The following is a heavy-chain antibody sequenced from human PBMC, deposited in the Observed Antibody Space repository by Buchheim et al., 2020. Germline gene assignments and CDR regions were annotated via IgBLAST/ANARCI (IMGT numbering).Heavy chain of an antibody. J-gene: IGHJ6*02. Sequence: QVQLVESGGGVVQPGRSLRLSCAASGFTFSSYGMHWVRQAPGKGLEWVAVISYDGSNKYYADSVKGRFTISRDNSKNTLYLQMNSLRAEDTAVYYCAKEIWGGGGMDVWGQGTT. D-gene: IGHD3-16*01. V-gene: IGHV3-30*18. CDR1: GFTFSSYG. CDR2: ISYDGSNK. CDR3: AKEIWGGGGMDV.